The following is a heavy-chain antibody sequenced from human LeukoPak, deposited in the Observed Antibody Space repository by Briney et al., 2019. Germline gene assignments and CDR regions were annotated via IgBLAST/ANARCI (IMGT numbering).Heavy chain of an antibody. CDR2: MNPNSGNT. CDR1: GYTFTSYD. CDR3: ARDQKVRGVISNWFDP. D-gene: IGHD3-10*01. J-gene: IGHJ5*02. V-gene: IGHV1-8*01. Sequence: ASVKVPCKASGYTFTSYDINWVRQATGQGLEWMGWMNPNSGNTGYAQKFQGRVTMTRNTSISTAYMELSRLRSDDTAVYYCARDQKVRGVISNWFDPWGQGTLVTVSS.